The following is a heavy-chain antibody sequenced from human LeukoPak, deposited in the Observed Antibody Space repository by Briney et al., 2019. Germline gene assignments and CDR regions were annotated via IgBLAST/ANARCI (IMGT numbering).Heavy chain of an antibody. V-gene: IGHV3-30*18. CDR3: AKDLGQWVVTSWFDP. D-gene: IGHD3-22*01. Sequence: PGGSLRPSCAASGFSFSSYGMHWVRQAPGKGLEWVAVISYDGSNKYYADFVKGRLTISRDNSKNTLYLQMNSLRAEDTAVYYCAKDLGQWVVTSWFDPWGQGTLVTVSS. CDR1: GFSFSSYG. J-gene: IGHJ5*02. CDR2: ISYDGSNK.